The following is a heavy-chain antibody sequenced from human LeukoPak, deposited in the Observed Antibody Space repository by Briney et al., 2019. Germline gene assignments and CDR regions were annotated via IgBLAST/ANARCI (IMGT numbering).Heavy chain of an antibody. CDR1: GGSFSGYY. D-gene: IGHD5-24*01. Sequence: SETLSLTCAVYGGSFSGYYWSWIRQPPGKGLEWIGEINHSGSTNYNPSLKSRVTISVDTSKNQFSLKLSSVTAADTAVYYCARGPDGYNRFDYWGQGTLVTVSS. J-gene: IGHJ4*02. CDR2: INHSGST. V-gene: IGHV4-34*01. CDR3: ARGPDGYNRFDY.